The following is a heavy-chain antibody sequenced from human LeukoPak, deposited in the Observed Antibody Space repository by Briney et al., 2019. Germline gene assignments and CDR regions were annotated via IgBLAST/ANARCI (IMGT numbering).Heavy chain of an antibody. D-gene: IGHD3-22*01. CDR3: ARGGLFLDY. Sequence: GGSLRLSCAASGFTFSTYAMTWVRQAPGKGLEWVSIINDNGGSTYYADSVKGRFTISRDNSKNTLYLYMNSLRAEDTAVYYCARGGLFLDYWGQGTLVTVSS. J-gene: IGHJ4*02. CDR1: GFTFSTYA. V-gene: IGHV3-23*01. CDR2: INDNGGST.